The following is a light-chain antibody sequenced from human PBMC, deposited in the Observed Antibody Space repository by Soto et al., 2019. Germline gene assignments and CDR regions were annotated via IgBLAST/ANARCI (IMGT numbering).Light chain of an antibody. CDR1: SSDVGGYNY. Sequence: QSALTQPRSVSGSXXXSVTXXXXXXSSDVGGYNYVSWYQQHPGKAPKLMIYDVSKRPSGVSDRFSGSKSGNTASLTISGLQAEDEADYYCCSYAGSLYVFGTGTKLTVL. CDR3: CSYAGSLYV. V-gene: IGLV2-11*01. CDR2: DVS. J-gene: IGLJ1*01.